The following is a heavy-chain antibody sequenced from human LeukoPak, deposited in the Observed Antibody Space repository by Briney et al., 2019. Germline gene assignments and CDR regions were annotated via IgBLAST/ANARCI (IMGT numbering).Heavy chain of an antibody. D-gene: IGHD2-8*01. J-gene: IGHJ4*02. V-gene: IGHV1-2*02. Sequence: ASVKVSCKASGYTFTDFYTHWVRQAPGQGLEWMGWINPKTGGTNYGQRFKGRVTLTRDTSTSTAYMELSRVRSYDTAVYYCAREVCVNGVCQRYFDFWGQGTPVTVSS. CDR1: GYTFTDFY. CDR2: INPKTGGT. CDR3: AREVCVNGVCQRYFDF.